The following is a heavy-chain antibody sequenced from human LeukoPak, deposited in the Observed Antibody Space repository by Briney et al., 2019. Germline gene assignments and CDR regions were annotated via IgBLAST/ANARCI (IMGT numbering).Heavy chain of an antibody. V-gene: IGHV3-23*01. J-gene: IGHJ6*03. CDR1: GFTFSRHG. CDR3: AKDLRYYYYMDV. CDR2: ISGSDGTT. Sequence: PGGSLRLSYAGSGFTFSRHGMNWVRQAPGKGLEWVSGISGSDGTTYYADSVKGRFTISRDNSKNTLYLQMNGLRAEDTAVYYCAKDLRYYYYMDVWGKGTTVTISS.